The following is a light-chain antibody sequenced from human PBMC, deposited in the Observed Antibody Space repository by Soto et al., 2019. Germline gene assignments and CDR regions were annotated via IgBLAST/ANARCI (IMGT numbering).Light chain of an antibody. CDR1: QSISNW. Sequence: DIQMPQSPSTLSASVGDRVTITCRASQSISNWMAWYQQKPGKAPKLLIYDASNLEGGVPSRFSGSGSGTEFTLTISSLQPDDFATYYCQQYNSYSRTFGQGTKVEIK. V-gene: IGKV1-5*01. CDR2: DAS. CDR3: QQYNSYSRT. J-gene: IGKJ1*01.